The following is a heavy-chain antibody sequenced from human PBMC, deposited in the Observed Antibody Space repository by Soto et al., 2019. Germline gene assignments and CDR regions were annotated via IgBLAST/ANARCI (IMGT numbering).Heavy chain of an antibody. Sequence: ASVEVSCKASGYTFTGYYMHWVRQAPGQGLEWMGWINPNSCGTNYAQKFQGWVTMTRDTSISTAYMELSRLRSDDTAVYYCARDLRGSSKNYYYYRMDVWGQGTTVTSP. CDR3: ARDLRGSSKNYYYYRMDV. V-gene: IGHV1-2*04. CDR1: GYTFTGYY. D-gene: IGHD1-26*01. CDR2: INPNSCGT. J-gene: IGHJ6*02.